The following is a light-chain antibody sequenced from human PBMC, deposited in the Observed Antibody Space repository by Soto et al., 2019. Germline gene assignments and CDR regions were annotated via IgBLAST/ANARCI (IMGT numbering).Light chain of an antibody. CDR3: QQYDGYSRT. Sequence: DIQMTQSPSTLSASAGDRVTITCRASQSVSTWLAWYQQKPGKAPKLLIYKASSLESGVPSRFSGSGSGTEFTLTISSLQPDDFATYYCQQYDGYSRTFGQGTKLEIK. J-gene: IGKJ2*01. V-gene: IGKV1-5*03. CDR1: QSVSTW. CDR2: KAS.